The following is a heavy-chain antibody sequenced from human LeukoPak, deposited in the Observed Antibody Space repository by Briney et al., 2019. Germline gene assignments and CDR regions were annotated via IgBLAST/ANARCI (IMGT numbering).Heavy chain of an antibody. D-gene: IGHD3-3*01. Sequence: GASLRLSCAASGFTFSSYAMSWVRQAPGKGLEWVSAISGSGGSTYYADSVKGRFTISRGNSKNTLYLQMNSLRAEDTAVYYCAKTGGRFLEWFDSFDYWGQGTLVTVSS. V-gene: IGHV3-23*01. CDR2: ISGSGGST. CDR3: AKTGGRFLEWFDSFDY. CDR1: GFTFSSYA. J-gene: IGHJ4*02.